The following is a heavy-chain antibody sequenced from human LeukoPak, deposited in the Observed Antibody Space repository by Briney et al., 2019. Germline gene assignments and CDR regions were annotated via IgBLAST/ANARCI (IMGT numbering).Heavy chain of an antibody. J-gene: IGHJ4*02. Sequence: GRSLRLSCAASGFTFSRYGMHWVRQAPGKGLEWVAVIWYDGSNKYYADSVKGRFTISRDNSKNTLYLQMNSLRAEDTAVYYCASILRSSSGYYFDYWGQGTLVTVSS. V-gene: IGHV3-33*01. D-gene: IGHD3-10*01. CDR3: ASILRSSSGYYFDY. CDR2: IWYDGSNK. CDR1: GFTFSRYG.